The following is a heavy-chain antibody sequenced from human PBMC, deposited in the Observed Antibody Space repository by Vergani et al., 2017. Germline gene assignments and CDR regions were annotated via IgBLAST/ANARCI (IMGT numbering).Heavy chain of an antibody. V-gene: IGHV3-48*02. J-gene: IGHJ3*02. D-gene: IGHD6-19*01. CDR3: ARVGWLVNAFDI. Sequence: EVQLVESGGGLVQPGGSLRLSCAASGFTFSSYSMNWVRQAPGKGLEWVSYIRSSSSTIYYADSVKGRFTISRDNAKNSLYLQMNMLRDEDTAVYDCARVGWLVNAFDIWGQGTMVTVSS. CDR1: GFTFSSYS. CDR2: IRSSSSTI.